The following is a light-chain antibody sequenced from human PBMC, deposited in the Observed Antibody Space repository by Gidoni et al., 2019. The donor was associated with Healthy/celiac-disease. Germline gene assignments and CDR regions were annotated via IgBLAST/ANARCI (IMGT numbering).Light chain of an antibody. V-gene: IGKV3-11*01. CDR2: DAS. Sequence: PAPLALSPGERATRSCRDSQSVSSYLSWYQQKPGQAPRLLIDDASNRATGIPARCSGSGSGTDFTLTISSLEPEDFAVYYCQQGSNWPITFGQGTRLEIK. CDR3: QQGSNWPIT. J-gene: IGKJ5*01. CDR1: QSVSSY.